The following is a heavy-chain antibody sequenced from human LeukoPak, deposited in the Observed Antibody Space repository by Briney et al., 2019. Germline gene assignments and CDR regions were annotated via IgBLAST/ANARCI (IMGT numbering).Heavy chain of an antibody. CDR1: AGKKSSTNW. V-gene: IGHV4-4*02. J-gene: IGHJ4*02. D-gene: IGHD1-26*01. Sequence: ETVSLTCGLSAGKKSSTNWWSWVRQPPGQGLEWIGEISLSGRTKYHPSLKIRVTMSLDASNNHLSLDLASGVAAHTAVYDCSRESGPFSPFGHWGQGTLVTVTS. CDR3: SRESGPFSPFGH. CDR2: ISLSGRT.